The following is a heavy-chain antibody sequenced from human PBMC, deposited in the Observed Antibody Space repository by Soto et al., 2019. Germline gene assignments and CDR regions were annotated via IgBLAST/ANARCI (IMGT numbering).Heavy chain of an antibody. D-gene: IGHD3-22*01. CDR2: ISSSSSYI. CDR3: ARDSYSSGYYSHPYYYYYGMDV. V-gene: IGHV3-21*01. J-gene: IGHJ6*02. CDR1: GFTFSSYS. Sequence: GGSLRLSCAASGFTFSSYSMNWVRQAPGKXLEWVSSISSSSSYIYYADSVKGRFTISRDNAKNSLYLQMNSLRAEDTAVYYCARDSYSSGYYSHPYYYYYGMDVWGQGTTVTVSS.